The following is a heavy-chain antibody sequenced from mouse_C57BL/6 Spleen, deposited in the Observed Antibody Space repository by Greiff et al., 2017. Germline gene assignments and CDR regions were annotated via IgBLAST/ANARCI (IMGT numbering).Heavy chain of an antibody. CDR2: IYPGAGDT. CDR3: AREECYYGSSYGYFDV. V-gene: IGHV1-82*01. J-gene: IGHJ1*03. CDR1: GYAFSSSW. Sequence: QVQLKQSGPELVKPGASVKISCKASGYAFSSSWMNWVKQRPGKGLEWIGRIYPGAGDTNYNGKFKGQATLTADKSSSTAYMQLSSLTSEDSAVYFCAREECYYGSSYGYFDVWGTGTTVTVSS. D-gene: IGHD1-1*01.